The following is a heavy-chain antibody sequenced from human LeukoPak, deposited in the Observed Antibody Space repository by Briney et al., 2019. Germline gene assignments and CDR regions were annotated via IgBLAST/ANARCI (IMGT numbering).Heavy chain of an antibody. CDR1: GFTFSSYA. CDR2: ISYDGSNK. V-gene: IGHV3-30*04. J-gene: IGHJ6*02. CDR3: ATTGYGMDV. Sequence: PGRSLRLSCAASGFTFSSYAMHWVRQAPGKGLEWVAVISYDGSNKYYADSVKGRFTISRDNAKNSLYLQMNSLRAEDTAVYYFATTGYGMDVWGQGTTVTVSS. D-gene: IGHD1-14*01.